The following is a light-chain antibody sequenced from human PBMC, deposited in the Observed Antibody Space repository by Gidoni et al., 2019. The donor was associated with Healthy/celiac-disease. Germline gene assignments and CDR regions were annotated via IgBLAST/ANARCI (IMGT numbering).Light chain of an antibody. CDR3: AAWDDSLNGAV. CDR1: RSNIGSNT. V-gene: IGLV1-44*01. J-gene: IGLJ7*01. CDR2: SNN. Sequence: QSVLTQPHSASGTPGQRVTLACSGSRSNIGSNTVHWYQQLPGPAPRLLISSNNTRPSGVPAPFSGSTSVTPASLSIGVLQSEAEAYYYCAAWDDSLNGAVFGVGTQLTVL.